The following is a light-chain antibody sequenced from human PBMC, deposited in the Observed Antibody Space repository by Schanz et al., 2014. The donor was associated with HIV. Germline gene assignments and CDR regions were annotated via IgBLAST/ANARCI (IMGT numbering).Light chain of an antibody. CDR1: SSDVGDFNF. CDR3: CAHSGSITYVL. J-gene: IGLJ2*01. Sequence: QSALTQPASVSGSPGQSITISCTVASSDVGDFNFVSWYQQHPGSAPRLMIYEVTKRPSGVSDRFSGSKSGNTASLTISGLQAGDEADYYCCAHSGSITYVLFGGGTKLTVL. CDR2: EVT. V-gene: IGLV2-23*02.